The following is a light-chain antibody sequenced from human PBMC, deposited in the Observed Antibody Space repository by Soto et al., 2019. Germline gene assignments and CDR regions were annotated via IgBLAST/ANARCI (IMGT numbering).Light chain of an antibody. CDR3: SSYTSINTRV. CDR1: SSDVGGYDY. Sequence: SALTQPASVSGSPGQSITISCTGTSSDVGGYDYVSWYQQHPGKAPKLIIYDVSNWPSGVSDRFSGSKSGNTASLTISGLQAEDEADYYCSSYTSINTRVFGGGTKLTVL. CDR2: DVS. J-gene: IGLJ2*01. V-gene: IGLV2-14*03.